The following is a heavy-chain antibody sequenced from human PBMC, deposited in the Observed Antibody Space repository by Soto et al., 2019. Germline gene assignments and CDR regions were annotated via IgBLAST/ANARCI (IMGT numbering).Heavy chain of an antibody. CDR3: ARDITYYDYIWGPKAGFDP. D-gene: IGHD3-16*01. V-gene: IGHV3-48*01. Sequence: GGSLRLSCAASGFTFSSYSMNWVRQAPGKGLEWVSYISSSSSTIYYADSVKGRFTISRDNAKNSLYLQMNSLRAEDTAVYYCARDITYYDYIWGPKAGFDPWGQGTLVNVSS. CDR2: ISSSSSTI. J-gene: IGHJ5*02. CDR1: GFTFSSYS.